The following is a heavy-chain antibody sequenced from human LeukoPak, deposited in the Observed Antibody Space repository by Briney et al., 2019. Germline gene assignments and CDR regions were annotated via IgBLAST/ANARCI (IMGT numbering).Heavy chain of an antibody. J-gene: IGHJ4*02. CDR2: ISYDGSTK. Sequence: PGGSLRLSCAASGFIFSTHGMHWVPQAPGKGLEWVSLISYDGSTKYYADSVEGRFTISRDNSKSTLYLQLNSLRVEDTAVYYCAKDRHFYGAGTYYNLDYWGQGTLVTVSS. D-gene: IGHD3-10*01. CDR1: GFIFSTHG. V-gene: IGHV3-30*18. CDR3: AKDRHFYGAGTYYNLDY.